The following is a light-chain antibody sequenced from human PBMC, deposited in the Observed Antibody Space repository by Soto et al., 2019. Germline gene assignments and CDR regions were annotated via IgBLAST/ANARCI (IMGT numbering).Light chain of an antibody. CDR1: SSDVGDYNY. J-gene: IGLJ1*01. CDR3: CSSAGNSPYV. V-gene: IGLV2-11*01. Sequence: QSALTQPRSVSGSPGQSVTISCTGTSSDVGDYNYVSWYQQHPGKAPKLMIYDVSKWPSGVPDRFSGSKSGNTASLTISGLPAEDEADYYCCSSAGNSPYVFGTGTKLTVL. CDR2: DVS.